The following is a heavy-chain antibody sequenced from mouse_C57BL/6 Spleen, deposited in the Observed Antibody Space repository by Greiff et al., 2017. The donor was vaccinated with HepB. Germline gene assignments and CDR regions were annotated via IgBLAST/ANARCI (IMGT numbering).Heavy chain of an antibody. J-gene: IGHJ1*03. Sequence: DVQLQESGPGLVKPSQSLSLTCSVTGYSITSGYYWNWIRQFPGNKLEWMGYISYDGSNNYNPSLKNRISITRDTSKNQFFLKLNSVTTEDTATYYCARAHYYGSRTGYFDVWGTGTTVTVSS. CDR2: ISYDGSN. V-gene: IGHV3-6*01. D-gene: IGHD1-1*01. CDR1: GYSITSGYY. CDR3: ARAHYYGSRTGYFDV.